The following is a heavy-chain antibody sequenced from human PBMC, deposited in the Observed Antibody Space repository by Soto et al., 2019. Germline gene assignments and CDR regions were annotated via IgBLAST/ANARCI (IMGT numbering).Heavy chain of an antibody. D-gene: IGHD6-13*01. V-gene: IGHV1-69*01. Sequence: QVQLVQSGAEVKKPGSSVKVSCKASGGTFSSYAISWVRQAPGQGLEWMGGIIPIFGTANYAQKFQGRVTITADESTSTAYMELSSLRSEDTAVYYCARDSGXAAAGTLAGWFDPWGQGTLVTVSS. CDR3: ARDSGXAAAGTLAGWFDP. CDR1: GGTFSSYA. CDR2: IIPIFGTA. J-gene: IGHJ5*02.